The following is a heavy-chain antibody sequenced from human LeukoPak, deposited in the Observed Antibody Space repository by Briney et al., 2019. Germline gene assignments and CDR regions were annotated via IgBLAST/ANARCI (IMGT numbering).Heavy chain of an antibody. Sequence: GGSPRLSCAASGFTFSSYSMNWVRQAPGKGLEWVSYISSSSSTIYYADSVKGRFTISRDNAKNSLYLQMNSLRDEDTAVYYCARETAIFLGRIGWFDPWGQGTLVTVSS. V-gene: IGHV3-48*02. CDR3: ARETAIFLGRIGWFDP. CDR1: GFTFSSYS. J-gene: IGHJ5*02. D-gene: IGHD2-21*02. CDR2: ISSSSSTI.